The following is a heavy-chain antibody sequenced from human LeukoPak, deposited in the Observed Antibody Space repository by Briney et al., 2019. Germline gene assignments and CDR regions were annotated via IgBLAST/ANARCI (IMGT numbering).Heavy chain of an antibody. Sequence: QSGGSLRLSCAASGFIFSGSWMDWVRQAPGKGLVWVSRIFPDGTTTTYADSVKGRFTISRDNAKNTLYLQMNSLRAEDTAVYYCARGAGGSGSYYNDYWGQGTLVTVSS. J-gene: IGHJ4*02. V-gene: IGHV3-74*01. CDR1: GFIFSGSW. CDR3: ARGAGGSGSYYNDY. D-gene: IGHD3-10*01. CDR2: IFPDGTTT.